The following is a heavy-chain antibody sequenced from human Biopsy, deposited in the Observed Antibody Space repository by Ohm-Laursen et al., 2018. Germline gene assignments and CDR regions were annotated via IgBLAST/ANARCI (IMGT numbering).Heavy chain of an antibody. J-gene: IGHJ6*02. CDR2: IYYDGIT. CDR1: GYSVTNDYY. CDR3: ARVAGGYAYYYGMDV. Sequence: SDTLSLTCAVSGYSVTNDYYWGWIQQPPGKGLEWIGNIYYDGITYYNPSLKSRVAMSVDTSKNQFSLRLTSVTAADTAVYYCARVAGGYAYYYGMDVWGQGTTVIVSS. D-gene: IGHD5-12*01. V-gene: IGHV4-38-2*01.